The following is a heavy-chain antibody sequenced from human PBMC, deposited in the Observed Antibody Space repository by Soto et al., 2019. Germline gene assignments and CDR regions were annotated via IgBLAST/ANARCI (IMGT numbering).Heavy chain of an antibody. CDR1: GFTFSNYW. D-gene: IGHD3-10*01. CDR3: ARAGSENDN. V-gene: IGHV3-7*05. CDR2: IKEDGGER. Sequence: EVQLVESGGGLVQPGGSLRLSCAASGFTFSNYWMTWVRQAPGKGLEWVANIKEDGGERNYVDSLKGRFTISRDNAKNSLYLQMNSLRAEDTAVYYSARAGSENDNWGQGTLVTVSS. J-gene: IGHJ4*01.